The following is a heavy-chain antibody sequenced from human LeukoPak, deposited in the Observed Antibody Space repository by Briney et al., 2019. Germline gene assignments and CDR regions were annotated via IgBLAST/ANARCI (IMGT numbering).Heavy chain of an antibody. V-gene: IGHV1-2*02. Sequence: ASVKVSCKASGYTFTGYYMHWVRQAPGQGLEWMGWINPDSGGTNYAQKFQGRVTMTRDTSISTAYMELSRLRSDDTAVYYCARLYCSSTSCYWFDYWGQGTLVTVSS. CDR2: INPDSGGT. CDR1: GYTFTGYY. D-gene: IGHD2-2*01. CDR3: ARLYCSSTSCYWFDY. J-gene: IGHJ4*02.